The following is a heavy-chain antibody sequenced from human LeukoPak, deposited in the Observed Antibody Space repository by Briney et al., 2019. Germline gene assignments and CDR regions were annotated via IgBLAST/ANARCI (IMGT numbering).Heavy chain of an antibody. CDR2: GHFSGST. J-gene: IGHJ4*02. Sequence: SETLSLTCTVSGGSLSGYYWSWIRQPPGKGLEWIGYGHFSGSTNYNPSLKRRVTISVDTSKNQFSLKLSSVTAADTAVYYCARVRPAVAGTHYFDYWGQGTMLTVSS. CDR3: ARVRPAVAGTHYFDY. CDR1: GGSLSGYY. D-gene: IGHD6-19*01. V-gene: IGHV4-59*01.